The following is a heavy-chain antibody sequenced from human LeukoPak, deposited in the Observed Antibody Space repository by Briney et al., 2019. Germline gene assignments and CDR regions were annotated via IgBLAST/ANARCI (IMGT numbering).Heavy chain of an antibody. CDR1: GGSISSYY. D-gene: IGHD6-19*01. CDR3: ARDHLAVAATTFDY. Sequence: PSETLSLTCTVSGGSISSYYWSWIRQPAGKGLEWIGRIYTSGSTNYNPSLKSRVTMSVDTSKNQFSLKLSSVTAADTAVYYCARDHLAVAATTFDYWGQGTLVTVSS. V-gene: IGHV4-4*07. J-gene: IGHJ4*02. CDR2: IYTSGST.